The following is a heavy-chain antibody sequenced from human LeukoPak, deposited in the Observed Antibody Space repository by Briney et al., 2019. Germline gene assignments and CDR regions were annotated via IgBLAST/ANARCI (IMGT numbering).Heavy chain of an antibody. V-gene: IGHV4-39*07. D-gene: IGHD6-13*01. J-gene: IGHJ5*02. CDR1: GGSISSSSYY. CDR3: ARDEGSSWYRSNNWFDP. CDR2: IYYSGST. Sequence: SETLSLTCTVSGGSISSSSYYWGWIRQPPGKGLEWIGSIYYSGSTYYNPSLKSRVTISVDTSKKQFSLKLSYVTAADTAVYYCARDEGSSWYRSNNWFDPWGQGTLVTVSS.